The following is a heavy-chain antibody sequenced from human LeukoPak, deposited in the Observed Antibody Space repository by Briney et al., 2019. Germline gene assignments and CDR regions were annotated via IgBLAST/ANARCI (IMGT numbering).Heavy chain of an antibody. CDR1: GGTFSSYA. V-gene: IGHV1-69*13. CDR2: IIPIFGTA. D-gene: IGHD6-13*01. CDR3: ARVAGYSSSWYLG. J-gene: IGHJ4*02. Sequence: SVKVSCKVSGGTFSSYAISWVRQAPGQGLEWMGGIIPIFGTANYAQKFQGRVTITADESTSTAYMELSSLRSEDTAVYYCARVAGYSSSWYLGWGQGTLVTVSS.